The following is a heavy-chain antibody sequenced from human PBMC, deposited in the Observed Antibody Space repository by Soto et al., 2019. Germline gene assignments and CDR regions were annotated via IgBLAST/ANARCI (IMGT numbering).Heavy chain of an antibody. CDR3: ARSWGVHRDIDY. V-gene: IGHV3-13*01. Sequence: GGSLRLSCEASGFTFSGFDMHWVRQPTGKGLEWVSSIGTAGDTYYAVSVKGRFTISRDNAKNSLSLQMNSLRAGDMAVYYCARSWGVHRDIDYWGQGTLVTVSS. D-gene: IGHD2-8*01. CDR1: GFTFSGFD. CDR2: IGTAGDT. J-gene: IGHJ4*02.